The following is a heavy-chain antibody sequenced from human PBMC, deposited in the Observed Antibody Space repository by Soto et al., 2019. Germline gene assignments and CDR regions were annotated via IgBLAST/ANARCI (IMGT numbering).Heavy chain of an antibody. D-gene: IGHD3-22*01. CDR2: IYHSGST. CDR3: AIGSTYYYDSSGYYPLGY. CDR1: GGSITSSNW. Sequence: QVQLQESGPGLVKPSGTLSLTCAVSGGSITSSNWWSWVRQPPGKGLEWIGEIYHSGSTNYNPSLKSRVPISVDKSKNQFSLKLSSVTAAATAVYYCAIGSTYYYDSSGYYPLGYWGQGTLVTVSS. V-gene: IGHV4-4*02. J-gene: IGHJ4*02.